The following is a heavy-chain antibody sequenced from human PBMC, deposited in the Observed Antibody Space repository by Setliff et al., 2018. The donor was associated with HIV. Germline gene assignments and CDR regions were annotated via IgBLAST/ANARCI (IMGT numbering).Heavy chain of an antibody. CDR2: INHSGST. CDR3: ATSGYSSSSGGDWFDP. J-gene: IGHJ5*02. Sequence: SETLSLTCAVHGGSFSGSYWSWIRQPPGKGLEWIGEINHSGSTKYNQSLRSRLTISVDTSKNQFSLKLSSVTVADTAVYYCATSGYSSSSGGDWFDPWGQGTVVTVSS. V-gene: IGHV4-34*01. CDR1: GGSFSGSY. D-gene: IGHD6-6*01.